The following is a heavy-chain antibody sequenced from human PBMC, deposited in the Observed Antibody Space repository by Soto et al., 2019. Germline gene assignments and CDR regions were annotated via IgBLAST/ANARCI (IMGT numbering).Heavy chain of an antibody. Sequence: QVQLVQSGAEVKKSGASVKVSCKASGYNFRNYGITWLRQAPGQGLEWMGWIGAYNGNRKYLQKLQSRVTMTTDTSTNTAYMQLTSLKPDGTAVYYCARVIGVASMDHWGQGTQVTVSS. D-gene: IGHD5-12*01. CDR1: GYNFRNYG. V-gene: IGHV1-18*01. CDR3: ARVIGVASMDH. J-gene: IGHJ4*02. CDR2: IGAYNGNR.